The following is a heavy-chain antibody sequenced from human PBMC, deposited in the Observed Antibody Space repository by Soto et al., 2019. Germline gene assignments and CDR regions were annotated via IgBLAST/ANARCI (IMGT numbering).Heavy chain of an antibody. V-gene: IGHV1-18*01. CDR2: ISAYNGNT. D-gene: IGHD6-19*01. J-gene: IGHJ4*02. CDR1: GYTFTSYG. CDR3: ARDQAADSIAVAGQFDY. Sequence: ASVKVSWKASGYTFTSYGISWVRQAPGQGLEWMGWISAYNGNTNYAQKLQGRVTMTTDTSTSTAYMELRSLRSDDTAVYYCARDQAADSIAVAGQFDYWGQRTLVTVSS.